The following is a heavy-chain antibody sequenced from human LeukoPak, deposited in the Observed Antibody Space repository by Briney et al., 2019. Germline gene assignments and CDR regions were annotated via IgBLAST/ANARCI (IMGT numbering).Heavy chain of an antibody. D-gene: IGHD2-15*01. Sequence: GESLRISCKGSGYSFTSYWISWVRQMPGKGLEWMGRIDPSDSYTNYSPSFQGHVTISADKSISTAYLQWSSLKASDTAMYYCATHPAYCSGGSCYGNWFDPWGQGTLVTVSS. V-gene: IGHV5-10-1*01. CDR2: IDPSDSYT. CDR3: ATHPAYCSGGSCYGNWFDP. CDR1: GYSFTSYW. J-gene: IGHJ5*02.